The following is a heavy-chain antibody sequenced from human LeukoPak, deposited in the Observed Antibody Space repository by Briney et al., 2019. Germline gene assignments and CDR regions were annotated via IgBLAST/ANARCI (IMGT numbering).Heavy chain of an antibody. CDR2: ISSSSYI. CDR3: ARDQPIGYNYGYPFDN. D-gene: IGHD5-18*01. J-gene: IGHJ4*02. V-gene: IGHV3-21*01. CDR1: GFTFSSYS. Sequence: GGSLRLSCAASGFTFSSYSMNWVRQAPGKGLEWVSSISSSSYIYYADSVKGRFTISRDNAKNSLYLQMNSLRVEDTAVYYCARDQPIGYNYGYPFDNWGQGTLVTVSS.